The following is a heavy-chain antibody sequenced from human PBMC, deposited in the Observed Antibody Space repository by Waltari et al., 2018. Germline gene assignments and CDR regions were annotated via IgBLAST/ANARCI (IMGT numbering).Heavy chain of an antibody. D-gene: IGHD3-22*01. J-gene: IGHJ4*02. Sequence: QVQLVQSGAEVKKPGSSVKVSCKASGGTFSSYAISWVRQAPGQGLEWMGGIIPIFGTANYAQKFQGRVTITADESTSTAYMELSSLRSEDTAVYYCARNGGDYYDSSGYFESTWGQGTLVTVSS. V-gene: IGHV1-69*12. CDR3: ARNGGDYYDSSGYFEST. CDR2: IIPIFGTA. CDR1: GGTFSSYA.